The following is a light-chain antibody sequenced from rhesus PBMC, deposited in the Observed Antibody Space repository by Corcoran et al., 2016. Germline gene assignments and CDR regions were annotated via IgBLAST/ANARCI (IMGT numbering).Light chain of an antibody. J-gene: IGKJ2*01. CDR1: QGISNY. CDR3: QQHNTFPYS. Sequence: DIQMTQSPSSLSASVGDTVTITCQASQGISNYLAWYQQKSGQAPKVLMYDASTFQSGVPSRFSGSGSGTEFTLTISSLQAEDFATYYCQQHNTFPYSFGQGTKVEI. CDR2: DAS. V-gene: IGKV1-25*01.